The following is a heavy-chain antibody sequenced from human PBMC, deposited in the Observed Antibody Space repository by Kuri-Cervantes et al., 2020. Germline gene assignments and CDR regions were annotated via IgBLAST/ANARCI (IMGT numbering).Heavy chain of an antibody. CDR3: ARGHYYDSSGYYLTPIYRAFDI. V-gene: IGHV1-18*01. D-gene: IGHD3-22*01. J-gene: IGHJ3*02. Sequence: ASVKVSCKASGYTFTSHDINWVRQATGQGLEWMGWTSAYNGDTNYAQKLQARVTMTTDTSTATAYMELRSLRSDDTAVYYCARGHYYDSSGYYLTPIYRAFDIWGQGTMVTVSS. CDR1: GYTFTSHD. CDR2: TSAYNGDT.